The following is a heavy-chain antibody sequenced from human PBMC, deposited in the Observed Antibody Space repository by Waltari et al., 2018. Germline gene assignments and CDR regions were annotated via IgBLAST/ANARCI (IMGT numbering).Heavy chain of an antibody. CDR2: IYHSGST. CDR1: GCSISSGYY. CDR3: ARDPGYSSGSNWFDP. D-gene: IGHD6-19*01. J-gene: IGHJ5*02. Sequence: QVQLQESGPGLVKPSETLSLTCAVSGCSISSGYYWGWIRQPPGKGLEWIGSIYHSGSTYYNPSLKSRVTISVDTSKNQFSLKLSSVTAADTAVYYCARDPGYSSGSNWFDPWGQGTLVTVSS. V-gene: IGHV4-38-2*02.